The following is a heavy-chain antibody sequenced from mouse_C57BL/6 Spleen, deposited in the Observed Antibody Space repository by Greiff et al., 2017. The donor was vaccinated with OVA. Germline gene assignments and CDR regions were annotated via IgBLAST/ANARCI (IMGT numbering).Heavy chain of an antibody. J-gene: IGHJ2*01. CDR1: GYPFPSYW. CDR3: ARGEEDY. V-gene: IGHV1-50*01. CDR2: IDPSDSYT. Sequence: QVQLQQPGAELVKPGASVKLSCKASGYPFPSYWMQWVKQRPGQGLEWIGEIDPSDSYTNYNQKFKGKATLTVDTSSSTAYMQLSSLTSEDSAVYYCARGEEDYWGQGTTLTVSS.